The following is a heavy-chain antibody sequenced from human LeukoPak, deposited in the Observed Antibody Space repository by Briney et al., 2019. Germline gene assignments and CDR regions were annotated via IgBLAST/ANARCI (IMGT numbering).Heavy chain of an antibody. Sequence: PSETLSLTCAVSGGSISSGGYSWSWIRQPPGKGLEWIGYIYHSGSTYYNPSLKSRVTISVDRSKNQFSLKLSSVTAADTAVYYCARGYSSGWYVGAFDYWGQGTLVTVSS. CDR3: ARGYSSGWYVGAFDY. J-gene: IGHJ4*02. D-gene: IGHD6-19*01. CDR1: GGSISSGGYS. V-gene: IGHV4-30-2*01. CDR2: IYHSGST.